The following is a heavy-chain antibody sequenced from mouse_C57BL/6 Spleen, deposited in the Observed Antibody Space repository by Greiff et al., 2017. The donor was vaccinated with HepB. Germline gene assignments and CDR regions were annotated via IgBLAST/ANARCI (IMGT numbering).Heavy chain of an antibody. CDR3: ARVPVAY. J-gene: IGHJ3*01. V-gene: IGHV5-4*01. Sequence: DVHLVESGGGLVKPGGSLKLSCAASGFTFSSYAMSWVRQTPEKRLEWVATISDGGSYTYYPDNVKGRFTISRDNAKNNLYLQMSHLKSEDTAMYYCARVPVAYWGQGTLVTVSA. CDR2: ISDGGSYT. CDR1: GFTFSSYA.